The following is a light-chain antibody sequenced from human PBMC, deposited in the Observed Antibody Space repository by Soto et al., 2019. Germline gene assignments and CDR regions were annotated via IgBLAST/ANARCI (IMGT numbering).Light chain of an antibody. Sequence: IRLTQSPSSLSASVLYRVTITFLASQGISTYLAWYQQKPGKAPKLLIYAAPTLQSGVPSRFSGSGSGTDFTLSISSLQPEDFATYYYQQYNSYSQTFGQGTKVDIK. V-gene: IGKV1-9*01. CDR2: AAP. CDR3: QQYNSYSQT. CDR1: QGISTY. J-gene: IGKJ1*01.